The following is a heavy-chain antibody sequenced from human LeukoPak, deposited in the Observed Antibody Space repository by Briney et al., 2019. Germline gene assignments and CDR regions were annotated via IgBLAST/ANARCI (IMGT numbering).Heavy chain of an antibody. V-gene: IGHV3-11*01. D-gene: IGHD5-24*01. J-gene: IGHJ3*02. CDR3: AREMATIDRAFDI. CDR2: ISSSGSTI. CDR1: GFTFSDYY. Sequence: PGGSLRLSCAASGFTFSDYYMSWIRQAPGKGLEWVSYISSSGSTIYYADSVKGRFTISRDNAKNSLYLQMNSLRAEDTAVYYCAREMATIDRAFDIWGQGTMVTVSS.